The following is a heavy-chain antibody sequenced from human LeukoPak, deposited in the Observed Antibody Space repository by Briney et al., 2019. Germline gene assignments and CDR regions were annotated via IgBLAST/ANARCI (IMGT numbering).Heavy chain of an antibody. D-gene: IGHD5-12*01. V-gene: IGHV5-51*01. Sequence: GQSLKISCKTSGYSFTNYWIGWVRQMPGGGLEWMGIIYPDDSDARYSPSFQGQVTFSVDKSINTAYLEWSSLKSSDTATYYCAVRGMGEYSGYHFDFWGQGTLVAVSS. J-gene: IGHJ4*02. CDR3: AVRGMGEYSGYHFDF. CDR1: GYSFTNYW. CDR2: IYPDDSDA.